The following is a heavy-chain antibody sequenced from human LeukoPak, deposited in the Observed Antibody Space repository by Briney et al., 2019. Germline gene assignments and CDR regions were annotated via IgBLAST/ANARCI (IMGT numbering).Heavy chain of an antibody. CDR3: ARQEGYYDSSGSTRYYGMDV. V-gene: IGHV5-51*01. CDR2: IYPGDSDT. J-gene: IGHJ6*02. Sequence: GESLKISCKGSGYSFTSYWIGWVRQMPGKGLEWMGIIYPGDSDTRYSPSFQGQVTISADKSITTAYLQWSSLKASDTAMYYCARQEGYYDSSGSTRYYGMDVWGQGTTVTASS. D-gene: IGHD3-22*01. CDR1: GYSFTSYW.